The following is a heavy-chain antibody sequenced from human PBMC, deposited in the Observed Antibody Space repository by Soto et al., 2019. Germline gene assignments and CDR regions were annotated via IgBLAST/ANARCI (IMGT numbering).Heavy chain of an antibody. CDR2: IWYDGSNK. Sequence: QVQLVESGGGVVQPGRSLRLSCAASGFTFSSYGMHWVRQAPGKGLEWVAVIWYDGSNKYYADSVKGRFTISRDNSKNTRYLQMNSLRDEDTAVYYCAREGLAVDGTHDAFDIWGQGTMVTVSS. D-gene: IGHD6-19*01. V-gene: IGHV3-33*01. CDR1: GFTFSSYG. CDR3: AREGLAVDGTHDAFDI. J-gene: IGHJ3*02.